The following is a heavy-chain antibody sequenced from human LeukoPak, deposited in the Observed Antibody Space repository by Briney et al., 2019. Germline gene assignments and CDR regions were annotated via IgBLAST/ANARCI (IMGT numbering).Heavy chain of an antibody. D-gene: IGHD3-3*01. V-gene: IGHV1-58*02. CDR2: IVVGSGNT. CDR3: AADSVYDFWSGYSPRYGMDV. J-gene: IGHJ6*02. CDR1: GFTFTSSA. Sequence: TSVKVSCKASGFTFTSSAMQWVRQARGQRLEWIGWIVVGSGNTNYAQKFQERVTITRDMSTSTAYMELSSLRSEDTAVYYCAADSVYDFWSGYSPRYGMDVWGQGTPVTVSS.